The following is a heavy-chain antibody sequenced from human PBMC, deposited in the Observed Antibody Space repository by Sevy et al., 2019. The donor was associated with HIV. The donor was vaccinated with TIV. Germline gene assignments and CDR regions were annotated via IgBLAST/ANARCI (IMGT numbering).Heavy chain of an antibody. CDR3: ARDQHDYAGNVRTGWFDP. J-gene: IGHJ5*02. CDR2: IIYDGSIK. CDR1: GFTFSSYT. Sequence: GGSLRLSCAASGFTFSSYTMHWVRQAPGKGLEWVANIIYDGSIKYYADSVKGRFTISRDNSKNTLYLQMNSLSAEDTAVYYCARDQHDYAGNVRTGWFDPWGQGILVTVSS. D-gene: IGHD4-17*01. V-gene: IGHV3-30-3*01.